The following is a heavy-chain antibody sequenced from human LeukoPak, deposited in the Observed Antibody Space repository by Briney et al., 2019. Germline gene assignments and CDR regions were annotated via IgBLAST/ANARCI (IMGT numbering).Heavy chain of an antibody. Sequence: GRSLRLSCAASGFTFSSYAMPWVRQAPGKGLEWVAVISYDGSNKYYADSVKGRFTISRDNSKNTLYLQMNSLRAEDTAVYYCARDTVRYYYGSGSFFYWGQGTLVTVSS. CDR1: GFTFSSYA. J-gene: IGHJ4*02. D-gene: IGHD3-10*01. V-gene: IGHV3-30-3*01. CDR3: ARDTVRYYYGSGSFFY. CDR2: ISYDGSNK.